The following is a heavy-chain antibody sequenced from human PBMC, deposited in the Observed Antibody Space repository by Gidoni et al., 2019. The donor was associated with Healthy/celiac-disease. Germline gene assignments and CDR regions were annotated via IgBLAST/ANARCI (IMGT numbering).Heavy chain of an antibody. Sequence: QITLTESGPTLVKPTQTLTLTCTFSGFSLSTSGVGVGWIRQPPGTALEWLALIYWNDDKRYSPSLKSRLTITKDTSKNQVVLTMTNTDPVDTAPYYCAHLLNPPNYCSGSYRLGFAFDIWGQGTMVTVSS. CDR3: AHLLNPPNYCSGSYRLGFAFDI. J-gene: IGHJ3*02. CDR2: IYWNDDK. CDR1: GFSLSTSGVG. D-gene: IGHD3-10*01. V-gene: IGHV2-5*01.